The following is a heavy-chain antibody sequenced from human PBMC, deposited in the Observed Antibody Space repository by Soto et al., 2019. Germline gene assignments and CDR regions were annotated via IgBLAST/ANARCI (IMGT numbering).Heavy chain of an antibody. D-gene: IGHD6-13*01. J-gene: IGHJ4*02. CDR1: GGSFSGYY. V-gene: IGHV4-34*01. Sequence: PSETLSLTCAVYGGSFSGYYWSWIRQPPGKGLEWTGEINHSGSTNYDPSLKSRVTISVDTSKNQFSLKLSSVTAADTAVYYCGGVCAVATGVMKHFDYGGKETRGTIAS. CDR2: INHSGST. CDR3: GGVCAVATGVMKHFDY.